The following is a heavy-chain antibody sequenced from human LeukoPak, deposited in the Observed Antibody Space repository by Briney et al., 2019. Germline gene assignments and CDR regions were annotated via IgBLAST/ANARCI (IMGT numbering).Heavy chain of an antibody. CDR3: ARALYCSSTSCYSWSAFDI. V-gene: IGHV1-69*13. CDR2: IIPIFGTA. J-gene: IGHJ3*02. CDR1: GGTFSNYA. D-gene: IGHD2-2*01. Sequence: ASVKVSCKASGGTFSNYAISWVRQAPGQGLEWMGGIIPIFGTANYAQKFQGRVTITADESTSTAYMELSSLRSEDTAVYYCARALYCSSTSCYSWSAFDIWGQGTMVTVSS.